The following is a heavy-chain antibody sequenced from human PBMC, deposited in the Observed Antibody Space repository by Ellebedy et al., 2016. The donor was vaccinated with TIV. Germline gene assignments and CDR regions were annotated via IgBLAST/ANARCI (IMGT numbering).Heavy chain of an antibody. CDR3: FLRTSRGY. J-gene: IGHJ4*02. CDR1: GFTFSSYN. Sequence: PGGSLRLSCAASGFTFSSYNMNWVRQAPGKGLEWVSYISGSSSRIYYADPVKGRFTISRDNAKNSLYLQMNSLRDEDTAVYYCFLRTSRGYWGQGTLVTVSS. D-gene: IGHD2-2*01. V-gene: IGHV3-48*02. CDR2: ISGSSSRI.